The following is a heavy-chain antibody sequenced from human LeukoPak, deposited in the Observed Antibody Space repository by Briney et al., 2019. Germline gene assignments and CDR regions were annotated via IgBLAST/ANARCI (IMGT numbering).Heavy chain of an antibody. D-gene: IGHD5-18*01. CDR2: ISYDGSNK. J-gene: IGHJ4*02. Sequence: PGGSLRLSCAASGFTFSSYGMHWVRQALGKGLEWVAVISYDGSNKYYADSVKGRFTISRDNSKNTLYLQMNSLRAEDTAVYYCAKGWAPGQLWLHHFDYWGQGTLVTVSS. V-gene: IGHV3-30*18. CDR1: GFTFSSYG. CDR3: AKGWAPGQLWLHHFDY.